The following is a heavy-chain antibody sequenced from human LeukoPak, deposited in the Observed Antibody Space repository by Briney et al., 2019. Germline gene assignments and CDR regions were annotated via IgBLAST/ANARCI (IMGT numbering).Heavy chain of an antibody. CDR1: GFTFSNYG. D-gene: IGHD3-10*01. V-gene: IGHV3-30*03. CDR2: ISYEGSTK. CDR3: ARDLIGWFGELSY. Sequence: GGSLRLSCAASGFTFSNYGMHWVRQAPGKGLEWVAVISYEGSTKYYGDSVKGRFTISRDNSKNTLYLQMSSLRAEDTAVYYCARDLIGWFGELSYWGQGTLVTVSS. J-gene: IGHJ4*02.